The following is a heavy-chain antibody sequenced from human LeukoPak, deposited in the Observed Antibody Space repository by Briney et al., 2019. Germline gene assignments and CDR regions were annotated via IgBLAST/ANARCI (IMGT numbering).Heavy chain of an antibody. Sequence: GGSLRPSCAASGFTVSSNYMSWVRQAPGKGLEWVSVIYSGGSTYYADSVKGRFTISRDNSKNTLYLQMNSLRAEDTAVYYCARDFADQLPYDYWGQGTLVTVSS. D-gene: IGHD2-2*02. CDR2: IYSGGST. CDR1: GFTVSSNY. J-gene: IGHJ4*02. V-gene: IGHV3-53*05. CDR3: ARDFADQLPYDY.